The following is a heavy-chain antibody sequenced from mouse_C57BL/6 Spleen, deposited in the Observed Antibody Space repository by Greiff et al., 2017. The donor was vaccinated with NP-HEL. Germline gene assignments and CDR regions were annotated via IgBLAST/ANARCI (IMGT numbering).Heavy chain of an antibody. Sequence: EVHLVESGGDLVKPGGSLKLSCAASGFTFSSYGMSWVRQTPDKRLEWVATISSGGSYTYYPDSVKGRFTISRDNAKNTLYLQMSSLKSEDTAMYYCARRDTTVVAPDYWGQGTTLTVSS. CDR1: GFTFSSYG. J-gene: IGHJ2*01. CDR2: ISSGGSYT. V-gene: IGHV5-6*01. D-gene: IGHD1-1*01. CDR3: ARRDTTVVAPDY.